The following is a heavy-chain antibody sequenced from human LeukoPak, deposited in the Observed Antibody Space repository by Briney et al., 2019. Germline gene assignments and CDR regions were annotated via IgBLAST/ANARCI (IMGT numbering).Heavy chain of an antibody. D-gene: IGHD6-13*01. CDR1: GFTFSSYG. Sequence: PGGSLRLSCAASGFTFSSYGMHWVRQAPGKGLEWVAVISYDGSNKYYADSVKGRFTISRDNSKNTLYLQMNSLRAEDTAVYYCVKDRGQQLVYYYFDYWGQGTLVTVSS. CDR2: ISYDGSNK. J-gene: IGHJ4*02. CDR3: VKDRGQQLVYYYFDY. V-gene: IGHV3-30*18.